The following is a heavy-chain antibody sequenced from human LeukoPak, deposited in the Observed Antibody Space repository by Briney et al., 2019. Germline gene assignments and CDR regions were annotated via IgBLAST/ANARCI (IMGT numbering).Heavy chain of an antibody. CDR3: ARAELEYCSGATCYAAYSFDF. J-gene: IGHJ4*02. D-gene: IGHD2-2*01. CDR1: GYTFTSYD. CDR2: MNPNSGNT. Sequence: GASVKVSCKASGYTFTSYDINWVRQATGQGLEWMGWMNPNSGNTGYAQRFQGRVTMTRNTSISTAYMELSSLRSEDTAVYYCARAELEYCSGATCYAAYSFDFWGQGTLVTVSS. V-gene: IGHV1-8*01.